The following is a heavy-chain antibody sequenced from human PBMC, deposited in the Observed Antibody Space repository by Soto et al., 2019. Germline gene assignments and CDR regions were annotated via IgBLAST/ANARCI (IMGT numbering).Heavy chain of an antibody. CDR3: ARAAGRTPLDY. V-gene: IGHV4-31*03. CDR1: GAPMTSDGYY. Sequence: VQLQESGPGLVRPSQTLSLTCTVSGAPMTSDGYYWSWIRQHPGKGLEWIGYIYKNGNAYYNPSLSSRPTISVDTSKHQFSLDLSSVTAADTAVYYCARAAGRTPLDYWGQGTLVTVSS. D-gene: IGHD6-25*01. J-gene: IGHJ4*02. CDR2: IYKNGNA.